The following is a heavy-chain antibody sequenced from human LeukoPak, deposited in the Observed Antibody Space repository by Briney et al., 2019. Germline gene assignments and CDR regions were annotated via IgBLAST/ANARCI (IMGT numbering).Heavy chain of an antibody. CDR3: AKGLRGYSYGPYNWFDP. CDR1: GFTFSSYA. Sequence: GGSLRHSCAASGFTFSSYAMSWVRQAPGKGLEWVSAISGSGGSTYYADSVKGRFTISRDNSKNTLYLQMNSLRAEDTAVYYCAKGLRGYSYGPYNWFDPWGQGTLVTVSS. CDR2: ISGSGGST. D-gene: IGHD5-18*01. V-gene: IGHV3-23*01. J-gene: IGHJ5*02.